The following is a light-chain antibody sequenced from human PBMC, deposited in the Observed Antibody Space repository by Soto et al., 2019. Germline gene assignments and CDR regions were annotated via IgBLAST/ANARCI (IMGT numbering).Light chain of an antibody. CDR1: QSVSSSY. V-gene: IGKV3-20*01. J-gene: IGKJ2*01. CDR3: QHYGSSPRT. CDR2: VAS. Sequence: EIVLTQSPGTLSLSPGERATLSCRASQSVSSSYLAWYQQKPGQAPRLLIYVASSRATCIPDRFSGSGSGTDSTLTITRLEPEDFAVYYCQHYGSSPRTFGQGTKLEIK.